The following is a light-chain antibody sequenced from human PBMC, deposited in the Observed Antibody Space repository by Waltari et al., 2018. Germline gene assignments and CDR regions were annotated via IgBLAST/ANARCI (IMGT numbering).Light chain of an antibody. J-gene: IGKJ1*01. CDR2: AAS. CDR3: QQDYSPPWT. Sequence: DIQMTQSPYSLSASAGERVTVTCRASQGINKELSWFQQRPGKAPTLLIYAASSLQTGVSSRFSGSGFGTDFTLTISSLQPEDVATYYCQQDYSPPWTFGQGTKVEIK. CDR1: QGINKE. V-gene: IGKV1-27*01.